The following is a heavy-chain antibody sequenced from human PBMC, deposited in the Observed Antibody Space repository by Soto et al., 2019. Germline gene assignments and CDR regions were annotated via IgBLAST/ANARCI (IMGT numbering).Heavy chain of an antibody. Sequence: GGSLRLSCAASGFTFSSYAMSWVRQAPGKGLEWVSAISGSGGSTYYADSVKGRFTISRDNSKNTLYLQMNSLRAEDTAVYYCAKDRGAYYDFWSGYYFDYWGQGTLVTVSS. J-gene: IGHJ4*02. D-gene: IGHD3-3*01. CDR2: ISGSGGST. CDR1: GFTFSSYA. CDR3: AKDRGAYYDFWSGYYFDY. V-gene: IGHV3-23*01.